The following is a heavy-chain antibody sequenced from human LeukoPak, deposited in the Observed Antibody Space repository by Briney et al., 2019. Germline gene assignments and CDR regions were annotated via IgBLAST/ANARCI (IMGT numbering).Heavy chain of an antibody. CDR1: GGTFSSYA. J-gene: IGHJ5*02. Sequence: GSSVKVSCKASGGTFSSYAISWVRQAPGQGLEWMGRIIPILGIANYAQKFQGRVTITADKSTSTAYMELSSLRSEDTAVYYCARCPQQWLPNWFDPWGQGTLVTVSS. V-gene: IGHV1-69*04. CDR3: ARCPQQWLPNWFDP. D-gene: IGHD6-19*01. CDR2: IIPILGIA.